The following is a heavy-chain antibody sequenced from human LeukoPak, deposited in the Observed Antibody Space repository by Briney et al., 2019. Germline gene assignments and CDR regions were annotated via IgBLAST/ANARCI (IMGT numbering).Heavy chain of an antibody. CDR1: GFTFSSYG. D-gene: IGHD6-13*01. CDR2: IRYDGSHK. Sequence: GGSLRLSCTASGFTFSSYGMHWVRQAPGKGLEWVAFIRYDGSHKYYADSVKGRFTISRDNSKNTLYLQMDSLRVEDTAVYYCAINGYSSSWYSSYYYYYMDVWGKGTTVTISS. V-gene: IGHV3-30*02. CDR3: AINGYSSSWYSSYYYYYMDV. J-gene: IGHJ6*03.